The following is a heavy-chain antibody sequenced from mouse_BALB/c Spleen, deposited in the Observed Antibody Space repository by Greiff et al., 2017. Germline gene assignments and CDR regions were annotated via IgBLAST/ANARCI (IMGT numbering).Heavy chain of an antibody. CDR2: ISYSGST. Sequence: EVQLQESGPGLVKPSQSLSLTCTVTGYSITSDYAWNWIRQFPGNKLEWMGYISYSGSTSYNPSLKSRISITRDTSKNQFFLQLNSVTTEDTATYYCARRDGNPFYAMDYWGQGTSVTVSS. CDR3: ARRDGNPFYAMDY. CDR1: GYSITSDYA. D-gene: IGHD2-1*01. V-gene: IGHV3-2*02. J-gene: IGHJ4*01.